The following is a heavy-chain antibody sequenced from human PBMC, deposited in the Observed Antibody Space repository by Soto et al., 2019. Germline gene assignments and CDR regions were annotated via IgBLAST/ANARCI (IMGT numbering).Heavy chain of an antibody. V-gene: IGHV3-23*01. J-gene: IGHJ3*02. D-gene: IGHD3-3*02. CDR3: AKDKSVSLLASLNDAFDI. CDR1: GFTFSSYA. Sequence: EVQLLESGGGLVQPGGSLRLSCAASGFTFSSYAMSWVRQAPGKGLEWVSAISGSGGSTYYADSVQGRFTISRDNSKNTLYLQMNSLRAEDTAVYYCAKDKSVSLLASLNDAFDIWGQGTMVTVSS. CDR2: ISGSGGST.